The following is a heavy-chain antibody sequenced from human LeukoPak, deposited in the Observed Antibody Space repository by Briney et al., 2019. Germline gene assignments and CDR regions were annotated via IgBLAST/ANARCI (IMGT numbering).Heavy chain of an antibody. Sequence: ASVKVSCKVSGYSLTDFSINWVRPAPRKGFEWMGGFAPEDGERIYAQKFQGRVTITEDTSADTAYMELSSLKSEDTAVYFCTAGVAVSRWYYFDYWGQGTLVTVSS. J-gene: IGHJ4*01. CDR1: GYSLTDFS. CDR2: FAPEDGER. D-gene: IGHD6-13*01. V-gene: IGHV1-24*01. CDR3: TAGVAVSRWYYFDY.